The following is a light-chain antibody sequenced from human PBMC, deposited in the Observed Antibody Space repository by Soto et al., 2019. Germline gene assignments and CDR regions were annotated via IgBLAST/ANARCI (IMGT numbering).Light chain of an antibody. J-gene: IGKJ1*01. CDR2: GAS. Sequence: EIVLTQSPGTLSLSPGERTTLSCRASQSISSSYLAWYQQKPGQAPRLLVYGASSRATGIPDRFSGSGSGTDFTLTISRLEPEDFAPYYCQQYSITLWTLGQGTKV. V-gene: IGKV3-20*01. CDR3: QQYSITLWT. CDR1: QSISSSY.